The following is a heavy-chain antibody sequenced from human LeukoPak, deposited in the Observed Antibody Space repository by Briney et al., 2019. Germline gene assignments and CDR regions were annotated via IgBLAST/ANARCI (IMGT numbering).Heavy chain of an antibody. CDR2: ISSSGGTI. CDR1: GFTFSSYE. Sequence: GGSLRLSCAASGFTFSSYEMNWVRQAPGKGLEWVSYISSSGGTIYYADSVKGRFTISRDNAKNSLYLQMNSLRAEDTAVYYCAAWIKSQKTYYYGSGTDLAHDYWGQGTLVTVSS. CDR3: AAWIKSQKTYYYGSGTDLAHDY. D-gene: IGHD3-10*01. V-gene: IGHV3-48*03. J-gene: IGHJ4*02.